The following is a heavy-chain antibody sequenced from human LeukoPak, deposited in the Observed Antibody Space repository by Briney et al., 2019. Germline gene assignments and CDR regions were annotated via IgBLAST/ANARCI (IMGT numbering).Heavy chain of an antibody. D-gene: IGHD3-9*01. CDR1: GDSISSGGYY. V-gene: IGHV4-31*03. CDR2: IYYSGST. J-gene: IGHJ6*02. CDR3: ARNPSYDILTGYADYYGMDV. Sequence: SQTLSLTCTVSGDSISSGGYYWSWIRQHPGKGLEWIGYIYYSGSTYYNPSLKSRVTISVDTSKNQFSLKPSSVTAADTAVYYCARNPSYDILTGYADYYGMDVWGQGTTVTVSS.